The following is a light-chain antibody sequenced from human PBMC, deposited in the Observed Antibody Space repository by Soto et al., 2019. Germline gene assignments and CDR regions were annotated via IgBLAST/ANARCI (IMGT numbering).Light chain of an antibody. CDR2: EVS. V-gene: IGLV2-14*01. Sequence: LTQPASVSGSPGQSITISCTGTSSDVGGYNYVSWYQQHPGKAPKLMIYEVSNRPSGVSNRFSGSKSGNTASLTISGLQAEDEADYYCSSYTSSSALIFGTGTKVTVL. J-gene: IGLJ1*01. CDR3: SSYTSSSALI. CDR1: SSDVGGYNY.